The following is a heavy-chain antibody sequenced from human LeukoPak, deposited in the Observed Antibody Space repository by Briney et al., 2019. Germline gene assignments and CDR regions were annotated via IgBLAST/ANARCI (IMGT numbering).Heavy chain of an antibody. V-gene: IGHV5-51*01. CDR3: ARNGGYDFWSGYPYNWFDP. J-gene: IGHJ5*02. D-gene: IGHD3-3*01. Sequence: GESLKISCKGSGYSFTSYWIGWVRQTPAKGLEWMGFIYPGDSDTRYSPSFQGQVTISADKSISTAYLQWSSLKASDTAMYYCARNGGYDFWSGYPYNWFDPWGQGTLVTVSS. CDR1: GYSFTSYW. CDR2: IYPGDSDT.